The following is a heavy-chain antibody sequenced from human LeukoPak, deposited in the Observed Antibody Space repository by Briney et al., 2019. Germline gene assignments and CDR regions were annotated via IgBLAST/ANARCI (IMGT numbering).Heavy chain of an antibody. J-gene: IGHJ4*02. Sequence: PGGSLRLSCAASGFTFSSYSMNWVRQAPGKGLEWVSYISSSGSTIYYADSVKGRFTISRDNAKNSLYLQMNSLRAEDTAVYYCARVHSGYDFFDYWGQGTLVTVSS. D-gene: IGHD5-12*01. V-gene: IGHV3-48*04. CDR1: GFTFSSYS. CDR2: ISSSGSTI. CDR3: ARVHSGYDFFDY.